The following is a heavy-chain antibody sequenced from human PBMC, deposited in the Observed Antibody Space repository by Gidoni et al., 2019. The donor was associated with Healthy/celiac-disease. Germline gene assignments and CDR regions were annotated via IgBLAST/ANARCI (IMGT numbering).Heavy chain of an antibody. CDR1: RLSLSTSGVS. Sequence: ITLKASGPSLVRDTQALTLTCTFSRLSLSTSGVSVGWIRQPPGKALECLALIYWDDYKLYSPSLKSRLTITKDTSKNQVLLTMPTMDPVDTATDYCAHRSTNLNYFDYWGQGTLVTVSS. D-gene: IGHD2-8*01. J-gene: IGHJ4*02. CDR2: IYWDDYK. CDR3: AHRSTNLNYFDY. V-gene: IGHV2-5*02.